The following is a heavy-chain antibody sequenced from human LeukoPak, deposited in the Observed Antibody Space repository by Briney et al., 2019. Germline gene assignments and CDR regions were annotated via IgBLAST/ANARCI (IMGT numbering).Heavy chain of an antibody. D-gene: IGHD3-22*01. CDR1: GFTFSSYA. J-gene: IGHJ5*02. CDR3: ARDSSGYYYPNWFDP. CDR2: ISYDGSNK. V-gene: IGHV3-30*04. Sequence: GGSLRLSCAASGFTFSSYAMHWVRQAPGKGLEWVAVISYDGSNKYYADSVKGRFTISRDNSKNTLYLQMNSLRAEDTAVYYCARDSSGYYYPNWFDPWGQGTLVTVSS.